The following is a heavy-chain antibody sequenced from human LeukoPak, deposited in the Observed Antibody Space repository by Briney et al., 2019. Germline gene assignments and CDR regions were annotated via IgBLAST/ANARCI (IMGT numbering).Heavy chain of an antibody. CDR3: AKATYYYDSSGPEFDY. CDR2: IRYDGSNK. V-gene: IGHV3-30*02. J-gene: IGHJ4*02. CDR1: GSTFSSYG. Sequence: GGSLRLSCAASGSTFSSYGMHWVRQAPGKGLEWVAFIRYDGSNKYYADSVKGRFTISRDNSKNTLYLQMNSLRAEDTAVYYCAKATYYYDSSGPEFDYWGQGTLVTVSS. D-gene: IGHD3-22*01.